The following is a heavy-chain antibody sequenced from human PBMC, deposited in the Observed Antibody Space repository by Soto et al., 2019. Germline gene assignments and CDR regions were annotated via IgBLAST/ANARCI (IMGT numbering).Heavy chain of an antibody. CDR1: GGSISSGDYY. CDR3: ARGDFVAALHGMDV. J-gene: IGHJ6*02. D-gene: IGHD6-6*01. Sequence: SETLSLTCTVSGGSISSGDYYWSWIRQPPGKGLEWIGYIYYSGSTYYNPSLKSRVTISVDTSKNQFSLKLSSVTAADTAVYYCARGDFVAALHGMDVWGQGTTVTVSS. V-gene: IGHV4-30-4*01. CDR2: IYYSGST.